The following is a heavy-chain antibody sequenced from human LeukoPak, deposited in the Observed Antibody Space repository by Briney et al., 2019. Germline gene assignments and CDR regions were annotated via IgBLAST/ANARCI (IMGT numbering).Heavy chain of an antibody. V-gene: IGHV3-23*01. D-gene: IGHD6-13*01. CDR1: GITFSSYA. CDR2: ISGSGGST. CDR3: AKFMGSRVCDY. J-gene: IGHJ4*02. Sequence: GASLRLSCAASGITFSSYAMSWVRQAPGKGLEWVSAISGSGGSTYYADSVKGRFTISRDNSKNTLYLQMNSLRAEDTAVYYCAKFMGSRVCDYWGQGTLVTVSS.